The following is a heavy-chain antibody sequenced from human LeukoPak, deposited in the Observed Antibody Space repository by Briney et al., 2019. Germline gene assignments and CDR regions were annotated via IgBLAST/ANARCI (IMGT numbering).Heavy chain of an antibody. CDR2: TSGSSGNT. V-gene: IGHV3-23*01. Sequence: PGGSLRLSCAASGFTFSSYAMSWVRQAPGKGLEWVSTTSGSSGNTYYADSVKGRFTFSRDNSKNTLYLQINSLKAEDTALYYCAKGDTTWELPHDYWGQGTLVTVSS. CDR3: AKGDTTWELPHDY. D-gene: IGHD1-26*01. CDR1: GFTFSSYA. J-gene: IGHJ4*02.